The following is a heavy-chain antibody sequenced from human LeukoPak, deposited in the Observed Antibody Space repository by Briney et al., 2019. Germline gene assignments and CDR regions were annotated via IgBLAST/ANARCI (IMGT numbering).Heavy chain of an antibody. CDR1: GFTFSNYG. CDR2: ITSGVGIT. J-gene: IGHJ4*02. D-gene: IGHD5-18*01. Sequence: GGSLRLSCAASGFTFSNYGMNWVRQAPGKGLEWVSIITSGVGITYYADSVKGRFTISRDNSRNTLYLQMNSLRAEDTAVYYCAREVKGYSYALDYWGQGTLVTVSS. CDR3: AREVKGYSYALDY. V-gene: IGHV3-23*01.